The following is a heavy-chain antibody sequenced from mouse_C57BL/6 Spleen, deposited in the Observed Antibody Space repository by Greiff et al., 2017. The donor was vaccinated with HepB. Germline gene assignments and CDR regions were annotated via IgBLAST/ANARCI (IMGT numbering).Heavy chain of an antibody. J-gene: IGHJ1*03. Sequence: EVKLMESGEGLVKPGGSLKLSCAASGFTFSSYAMSWVRQTPEKRLEWVAYISSGGDYIYYADTVKGRFTISRDNARNTLYLQMSSLKSEDTAMYYCTRASTGTHWYFDVWGTGTTVTVSS. CDR1: GFTFSSYA. D-gene: IGHD4-1*02. CDR3: TRASTGTHWYFDV. CDR2: ISSGGDYI. V-gene: IGHV5-9-1*02.